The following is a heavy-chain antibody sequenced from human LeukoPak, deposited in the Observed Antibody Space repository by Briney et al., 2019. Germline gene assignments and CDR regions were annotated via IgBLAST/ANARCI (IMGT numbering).Heavy chain of an antibody. D-gene: IGHD2-2*01. V-gene: IGHV1-2*02. J-gene: IGHJ5*02. CDR3: ARRRVRYCSSTSCYGRSNRFDP. Sequence: ASVKVSCKASGYTFTGYYMHWVRQAPGQGLEWMGWINPNSGGTNYAQKFQGRVTMTRDTSISTAYMELSRPRSDDTAVYYCARRRVRYCSSTSCYGRSNRFDPWGQGTLVTVSS. CDR1: GYTFTGYY. CDR2: INPNSGGT.